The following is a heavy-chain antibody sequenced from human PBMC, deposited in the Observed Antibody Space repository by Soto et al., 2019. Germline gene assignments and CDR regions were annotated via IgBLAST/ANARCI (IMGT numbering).Heavy chain of an antibody. V-gene: IGHV1-69*13. CDR2: IIPILGTA. CDR1: GGTFSSYA. Sequence: GASVKVSCKASGGTFSSYAISWVRQAPGQGLEWMGGIIPILGTANYAQKFQGRVTITADESTSTAYMELSSLRSEDTAVYYCARIWSGSSSAADYWGQGTLVTVSS. J-gene: IGHJ4*02. CDR3: ARIWSGSSSAADY. D-gene: IGHD6-6*01.